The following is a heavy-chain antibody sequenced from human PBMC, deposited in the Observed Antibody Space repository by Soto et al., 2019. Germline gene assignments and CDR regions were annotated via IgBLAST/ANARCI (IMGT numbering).Heavy chain of an antibody. CDR3: ARPLWRDDYNWGYFDL. Sequence: GGSLRLSCAASGFTFSSYAMHRVRQAPGKGLEWVAVISYAGSNKYYADSVKGRFTISRDNSKNTLYLQMNSLRLEDTAVYYCARPLWRDDYNWGYFDLWGRGTPVTVSS. CDR2: ISYAGSNK. V-gene: IGHV3-30-3*01. CDR1: GFTFSSYA. J-gene: IGHJ2*01. D-gene: IGHD4-4*01.